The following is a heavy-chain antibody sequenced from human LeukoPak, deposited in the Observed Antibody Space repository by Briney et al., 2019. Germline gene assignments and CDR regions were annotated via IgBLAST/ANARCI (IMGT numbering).Heavy chain of an antibody. Sequence: SETLSLTCTVSGGSISSSSYYWGWIRQPPGKGLEWIGSFYHSGSTYYNLSLKSRVTISVDTSKNQFSLKLSSVTAADTAVYYCARDPGNTEWGSYRSSSFDYWGQGTLVTVSS. CDR1: GGSISSSSYY. V-gene: IGHV4-39*07. CDR2: FYHSGST. D-gene: IGHD3-16*02. CDR3: ARDPGNTEWGSYRSSSFDY. J-gene: IGHJ4*02.